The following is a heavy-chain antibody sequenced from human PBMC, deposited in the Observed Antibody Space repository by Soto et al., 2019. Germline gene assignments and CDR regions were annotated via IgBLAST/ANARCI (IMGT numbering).Heavy chain of an antibody. D-gene: IGHD3-10*01. J-gene: IGHJ4*02. Sequence: SETLSLTCTFSDSSNIGCSYYRNWIRQPPGKGLEWIGSIYYSGSTYYNPSLKSRVTISVDTSKNQFSLKLSSVTAADTAVYYCARTPDYYGSGEYYFDYWGQGTLVTSPQ. CDR2: IYYSGST. V-gene: IGHV4-39*01. CDR1: DSSNIGCSYY. CDR3: ARTPDYYGSGEYYFDY.